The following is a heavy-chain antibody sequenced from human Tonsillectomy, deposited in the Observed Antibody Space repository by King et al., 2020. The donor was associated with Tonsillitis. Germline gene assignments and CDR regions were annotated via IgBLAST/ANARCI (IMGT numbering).Heavy chain of an antibody. Sequence: VQLVESGGGLVKPGGSLRLSCAASGFTFSDYYMSWIRQAPGKGLEWVSYISSSGSTIYYADSVKGRFTISRDNAKNSLFLQMNSRRAEDTAMYYCARTSYYYGSADDYWGQGTLVTVSS. V-gene: IGHV3-11*01. CDR1: GFTFSDYY. J-gene: IGHJ4*02. D-gene: IGHD3-10*01. CDR3: ARTSYYYGSADDY. CDR2: ISSSGSTI.